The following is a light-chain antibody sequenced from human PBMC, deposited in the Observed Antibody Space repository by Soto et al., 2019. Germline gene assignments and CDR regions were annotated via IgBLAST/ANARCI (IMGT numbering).Light chain of an antibody. V-gene: IGKV1-5*01. CDR2: DAS. J-gene: IGKJ1*01. CDR1: QDIAIW. Sequence: IQMTQSPSTLSASVGDRVTITCRASQDIAIWLSWYQQKPGKAPSLLIFDASTLHSGVPSRFSGSGSGTDFTLTISSLQPDDFATYYCQQFAISTTFGQGTKVDIK. CDR3: QQFAISTT.